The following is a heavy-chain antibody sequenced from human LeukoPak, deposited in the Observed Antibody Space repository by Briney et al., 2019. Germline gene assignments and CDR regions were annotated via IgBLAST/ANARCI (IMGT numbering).Heavy chain of an antibody. CDR3: ASQQRNIRPSGSGYIAYAQKIDS. D-gene: IGHD5-12*01. V-gene: IGHV4-39*01. CDR2: MYYSGCT. J-gene: IGHJ4*02. CDR1: GGSIATRNYY. Sequence: PSETLSLTCSVSGGSIATRNYYWGWIRQPPGKGLEWIASMYYSGCTSYNPSLNNRVTISVDTSKNQFSVKLRSVTAADTAVYYCASQQRNIRPSGSGYIAYAQKIDSWGQGTLVTVSS.